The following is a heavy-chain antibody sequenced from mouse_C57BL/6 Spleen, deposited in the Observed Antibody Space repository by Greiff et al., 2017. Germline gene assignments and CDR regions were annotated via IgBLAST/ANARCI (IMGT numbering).Heavy chain of an antibody. Sequence: EVKLVESGGGLVKPGGSLKLSCAASGFTFSSYAMSWVRQTPEKRLEWVATISDGGSYTYYPDNVKGRFTISRDNAKNNLYLQMSHLKSEDTAMYYCARDLRRTYYFDYWGQGTTLTVSS. CDR3: ARDLRRTYYFDY. V-gene: IGHV5-4*01. CDR2: ISDGGSYT. CDR1: GFTFSSYA. J-gene: IGHJ2*01.